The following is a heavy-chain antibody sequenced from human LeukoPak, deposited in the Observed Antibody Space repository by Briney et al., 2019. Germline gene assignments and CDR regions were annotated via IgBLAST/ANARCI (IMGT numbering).Heavy chain of an antibody. CDR1: GGSFSGYY. Sequence: SETLSLTCAVYGGSFSGYYWSWIRQPPGKGLEWIGEINHSGSTNYNPSLKSRVTISVDTSKNQFSLKLSSVTAADTAVYYCASIRGYSATYYYYYYMDVWGKGTTVTISS. CDR2: INHSGST. D-gene: IGHD2-21*01. V-gene: IGHV4-34*01. CDR3: ASIRGYSATYYYYYYMDV. J-gene: IGHJ6*03.